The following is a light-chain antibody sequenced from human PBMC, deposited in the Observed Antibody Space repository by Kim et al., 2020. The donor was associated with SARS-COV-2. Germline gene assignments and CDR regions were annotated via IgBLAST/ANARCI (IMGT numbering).Light chain of an antibody. CDR2: YDS. CDR1: NIGSKS. J-gene: IGLJ1*01. CDR3: QVWDSSSDSLYV. V-gene: IGLV3-21*04. Sequence: SYELTQPPSVSVAPGKTARITCGGNNIGSKSVHWYQQKPGQAPVLVIYYDSDRPSGIPERFSGSNSGNTATLTISRVEAGDEADYYCQVWDSSSDSLYVF.